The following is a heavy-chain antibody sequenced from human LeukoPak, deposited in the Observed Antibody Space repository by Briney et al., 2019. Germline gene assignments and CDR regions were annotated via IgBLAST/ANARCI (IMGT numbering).Heavy chain of an antibody. CDR3: AKDGSNYYDSSGYYYVGSFDY. D-gene: IGHD3-22*01. CDR1: GFTFSDYY. Sequence: PGGSLRLSCAASGFTFSDYYMSWIRQAPGKGLEWVSYISSSGSTIYYADSVKGRFTISRDNAKNSLYLQMNSLRAEDTAVYYCAKDGSNYYDSSGYYYVGSFDYWGQGTLVTVSS. J-gene: IGHJ4*02. V-gene: IGHV3-11*01. CDR2: ISSSGSTI.